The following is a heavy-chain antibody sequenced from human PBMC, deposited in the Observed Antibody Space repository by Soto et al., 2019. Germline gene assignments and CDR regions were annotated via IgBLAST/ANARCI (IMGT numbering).Heavy chain of an antibody. CDR2: ITTSGSTI. Sequence: GGSLRLSCAASGFIFSDYYMSWIRQAPGKGLEWVSSITTSGSTIYYVDSVKGRFTISRDNAKKSLYMQVNSLRAEDTAVYYCARALAVGGTGVYYYYAMDVWGRGTTVTASS. CDR1: GFIFSDYY. CDR3: ARALAVGGTGVYYYYAMDV. V-gene: IGHV3-11*01. J-gene: IGHJ6*02. D-gene: IGHD6-19*01.